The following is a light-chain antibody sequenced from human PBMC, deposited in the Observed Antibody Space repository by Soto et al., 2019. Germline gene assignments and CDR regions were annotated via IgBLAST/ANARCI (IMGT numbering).Light chain of an antibody. V-gene: IGLV2-14*01. J-gene: IGLJ2*01. CDR2: EVS. CDR1: SRDVGGYNF. CDR3: SSYTSSTIPHV. Sequence: QSALTQPASVSGSPGQSITISCTGTSRDVGGYNFVSWYQQHPGKAPKLMIYEVSHRPSWVSNRFSGSKSANTASLTISGLQTEDEADYYCSSYTSSTIPHVFGGGTKVTVL.